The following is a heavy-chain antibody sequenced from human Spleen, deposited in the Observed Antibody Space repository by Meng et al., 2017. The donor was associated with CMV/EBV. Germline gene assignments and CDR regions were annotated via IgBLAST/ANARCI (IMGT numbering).Heavy chain of an antibody. J-gene: IGHJ5*02. CDR1: EFSFVSYG. Sequence: SCVASEFSFVSYGLPWVRQAPGTGLEWVAFMWYDENQAEYADSAKGRFTISRDNSKNTVDLQMNNLRVEDTAVYYCVRDVAPGWFDPWGQGTLVTVSS. V-gene: IGHV3-30*02. CDR2: MWYDENQA. D-gene: IGHD3-10*01. CDR3: VRDVAPGWFDP.